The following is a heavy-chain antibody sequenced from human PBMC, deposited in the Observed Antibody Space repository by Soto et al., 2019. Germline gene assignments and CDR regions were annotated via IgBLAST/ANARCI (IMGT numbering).Heavy chain of an antibody. Sequence: QVQLQEAGPGLVKPSQTLSLTCTVSGGSISSGGYYWSWIRQHPGKGLEWIGYIYYSGSTFYNPSLKSRVTISVDTSNNPFSQKLSSVIAADTAVYYGARGGTILGVVIQSYYGMDVWGEGTTVTAS. J-gene: IGHJ6*02. CDR2: IYYSGST. CDR3: ARGGTILGVVIQSYYGMDV. V-gene: IGHV4-31*03. D-gene: IGHD3-3*01. CDR1: GGSISSGGYY.